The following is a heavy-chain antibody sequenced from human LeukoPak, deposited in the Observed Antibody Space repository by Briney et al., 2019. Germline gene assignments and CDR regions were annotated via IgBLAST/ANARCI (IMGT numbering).Heavy chain of an antibody. J-gene: IGHJ6*03. V-gene: IGHV4-39*07. CDR2: MHNTMST. CDR3: ARVKHYYGSGSYYIYYYYYMDV. CDR1: GGSISTSDNY. D-gene: IGHD3-10*01. Sequence: SETLSLTCIVSGGSISTSDNYWGWIRQPSGKGLEWIGSMHNTMSTYYNPSLKSRVTMSIDRSTNKFSLKLSSVTVADTAVYYCARVKHYYGSGSYYIYYYYYMDVWGKGTTVTISS.